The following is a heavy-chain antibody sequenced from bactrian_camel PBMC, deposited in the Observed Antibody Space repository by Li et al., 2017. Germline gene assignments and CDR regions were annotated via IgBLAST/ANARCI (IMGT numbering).Heavy chain of an antibody. V-gene: IGHV3-3*01. D-gene: IGHD2*01. CDR3: AAAFGRVVNSPLSEFDYNV. Sequence: QVQLVESGGGSVQTGGSLRLSCVVSGHSRGSNCVGWYRLPPGRAPAEREGIAAIRRSGGETWYAGSVKGRFTISRGSARDTVTLEMNAPKPEDTAMYYCAAAFGRVVNSPLSEFDYNVWGQGTQVTVS. CDR1: GHSRGSNC. CDR2: IRRSGGET. J-gene: IGHJ4*01.